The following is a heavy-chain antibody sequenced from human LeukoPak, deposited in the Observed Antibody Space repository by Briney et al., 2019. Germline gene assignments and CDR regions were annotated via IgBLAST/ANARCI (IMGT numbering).Heavy chain of an antibody. Sequence: GGSLRLSCAASGFTFSSFAMSWVRQAPGKGPEWVSSIGDSDERSSYADSVKGRFTISRDNAKNTLFLQMNSLRAEDTAVYYCIRDFLTVTTNDYWGQGTLVTVSS. J-gene: IGHJ4*02. V-gene: IGHV3-23*01. CDR2: IGDSDERS. CDR3: IRDFLTVTTNDY. CDR1: GFTFSSFA. D-gene: IGHD4-11*01.